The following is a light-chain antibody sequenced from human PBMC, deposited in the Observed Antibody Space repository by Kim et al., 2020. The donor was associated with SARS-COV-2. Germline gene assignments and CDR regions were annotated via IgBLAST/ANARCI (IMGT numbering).Light chain of an antibody. J-gene: IGLJ2*01. CDR3: KSRDTSGDRLV. CDR2: AKN. Sequence: ALGQTVRRTSQGDSLRTYYASWYQQKPGQAPALVIYAKNNRPSGIPDRFSGSSSGNTASLTITGAQAEDEADYYCKSRDTSGDRLVFGGGTQLTVL. CDR1: SLRTYY. V-gene: IGLV3-19*01.